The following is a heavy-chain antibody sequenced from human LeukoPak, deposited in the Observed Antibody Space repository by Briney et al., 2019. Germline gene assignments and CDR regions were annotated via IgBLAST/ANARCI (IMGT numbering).Heavy chain of an antibody. CDR1: GGSVSSYY. Sequence: SETLSLTCTVSGGSVSSYYWSWIRQPPGEGLEWIAYIYNSGSTNYNLSLKSRVTISVDMSKNQFSLKLSSVTAADTAVYYCVRDWEGFNFDIWGQGTMVTVSS. V-gene: IGHV4-59*02. CDR3: VRDWEGFNFDI. CDR2: IYNSGST. J-gene: IGHJ3*02. D-gene: IGHD1-26*01.